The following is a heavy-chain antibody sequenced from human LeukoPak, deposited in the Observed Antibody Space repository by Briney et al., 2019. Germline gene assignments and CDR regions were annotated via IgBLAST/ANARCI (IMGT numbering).Heavy chain of an antibody. CDR1: GYTFTSND. CDR3: ARPKSKYDSSGYYPPDY. Sequence: ASVKVSCKASGYTFTSNDINWVRQATGQGLEWMGWMNPNSGNTAYAQKFQGRVTMTRNTAISTAYMELSSLRSEDTAVYYCARPKSKYDSSGYYPPDYWGQGTLVTVSS. CDR2: MNPNSGNT. V-gene: IGHV1-8*01. D-gene: IGHD3-22*01. J-gene: IGHJ4*02.